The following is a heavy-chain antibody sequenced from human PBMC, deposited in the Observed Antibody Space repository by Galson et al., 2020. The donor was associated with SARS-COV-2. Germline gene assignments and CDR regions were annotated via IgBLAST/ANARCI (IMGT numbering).Heavy chain of an antibody. V-gene: IGHV3-23*01. CDR1: RITLNNYA. J-gene: IGHJ4*02. CDR2: VSGSGSST. Sequence: GGSLRLSCAISRITLNNYAMSWVRQAPGKGLEWVSAVSGSGSSTFYADSVKGRFTISRDNSKNTLYLQMNSLRAEDTAIYYCANQPGSSYYFDYWGQGTLVTVSS. CDR3: ANQPGSSYYFDY. D-gene: IGHD3-10*01.